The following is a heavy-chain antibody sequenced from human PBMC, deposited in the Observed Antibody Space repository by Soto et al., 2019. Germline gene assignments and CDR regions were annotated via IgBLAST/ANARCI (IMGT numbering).Heavy chain of an antibody. J-gene: IGHJ5*02. CDR1: GGSISSGDYY. V-gene: IGHV4-30-4*01. CDR3: ARDLAVAGTDFLGWFEP. Sequence: QVPLQESGPGLVKPSQTLSLTCTVSGGSISSGDYYWSWIRQPPGKGLEWIGYIYYSGSTYYNPSLKSRVTISVDTSKNQFSLKLSSVTAADTAVYYCARDLAVAGTDFLGWFEPWCQGTLVTVSS. D-gene: IGHD6-19*01. CDR2: IYYSGST.